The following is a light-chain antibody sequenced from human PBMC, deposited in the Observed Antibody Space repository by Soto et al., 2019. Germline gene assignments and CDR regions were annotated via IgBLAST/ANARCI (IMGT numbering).Light chain of an antibody. V-gene: IGLV1-44*01. Sequence: QSVLTQPPSASGTPGQRVTISCSGSSSNIGSNTVNWYQQLPGTAPKLLIYSNNQRPSGVPDRSSGSKSGTSASLAISGLQSEDEADYYCAAWDDSLNALFGTGTKVTVL. J-gene: IGLJ1*01. CDR1: SSNIGSNT. CDR3: AAWDDSLNAL. CDR2: SNN.